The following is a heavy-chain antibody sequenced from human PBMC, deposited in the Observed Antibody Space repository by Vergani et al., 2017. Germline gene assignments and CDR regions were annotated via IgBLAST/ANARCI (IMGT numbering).Heavy chain of an antibody. J-gene: IGHJ6*02. CDR2: IRYDGSNK. CDR1: GFTFSSYG. V-gene: IGHV3-30*02. D-gene: IGHD3-9*01. Sequence: QVQLVESGGGVVQPGGSLRLSCAASGFTFSSYGMHWVRQAPGKGLEWVAFIRYDGSNKYYADSVKGRFTISRDNSKNTLYLQMNSLRAEDTAVYYCAKRDRYYDMLTGYYNYGMDVWGQGTTVTVSS. CDR3: AKRDRYYDMLTGYYNYGMDV.